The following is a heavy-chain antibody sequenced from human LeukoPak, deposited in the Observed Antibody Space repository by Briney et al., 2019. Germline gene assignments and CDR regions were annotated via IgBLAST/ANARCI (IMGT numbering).Heavy chain of an antibody. Sequence: PGGSLRLSCAASGFTFSSYWMSWVRQAPGKGLEWVANIKQDGSEKYYVDSVKGRFTISRDNAKNSLYLQMNSLRAEDTAVYYYASRSGYSYGPLGAFDIWGQGTMVTVSS. D-gene: IGHD5-18*01. V-gene: IGHV3-7*01. CDR1: GFTFSSYW. CDR3: ASRSGYSYGPLGAFDI. J-gene: IGHJ3*02. CDR2: IKQDGSEK.